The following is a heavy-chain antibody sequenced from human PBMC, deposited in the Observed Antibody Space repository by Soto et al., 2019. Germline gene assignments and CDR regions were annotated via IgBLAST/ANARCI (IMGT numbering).Heavy chain of an antibody. Sequence: QVQLQESGPGLVKPSQTLSLTCTVSGGSISSGGYYWSWIRQHPGKGLEWIGYIYYSGSTYYNPSLKSRVTIAVDTSKNQFSLKLSSVAAADTAVYYCARSSTSANYFDYWGQGTLVTVSS. CDR3: ARSSTSANYFDY. V-gene: IGHV4-31*03. CDR2: IYYSGST. J-gene: IGHJ4*02. CDR1: GGSISSGGYY. D-gene: IGHD2-2*01.